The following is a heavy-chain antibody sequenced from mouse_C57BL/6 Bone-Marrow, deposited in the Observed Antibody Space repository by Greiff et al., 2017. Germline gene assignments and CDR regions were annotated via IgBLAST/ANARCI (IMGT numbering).Heavy chain of an antibody. V-gene: IGHV3-6*01. CDR3: ASGKLGLWYFDV. J-gene: IGHJ1*03. Sequence: EVQLQESGPGLVKPSQSLSLTCSVTGYSITSGYYWNWIRQFPGNKLEWMGHIIYVGSNNYNPSSKNRISITCDTSKNQFFLKLNSVTTEDTATYYCASGKLGLWYFDVWGTGTTVTVSS. CDR2: IIYVGSN. D-gene: IGHD4-1*01. CDR1: GYSITSGYY.